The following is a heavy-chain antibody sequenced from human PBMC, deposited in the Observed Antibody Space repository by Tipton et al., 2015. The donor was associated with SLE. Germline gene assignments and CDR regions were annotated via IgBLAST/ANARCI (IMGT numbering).Heavy chain of an antibody. D-gene: IGHD2-2*02. CDR1: GGSISSGGYY. CDR3: ARALWVDKDFEVPLAIRLRAFDI. Sequence: TLSLTCTVSGGSISSGGYYWSWVRQHPGKGLQWIGYISYTGSTYYNPSLKGRATISVDSSKNQFSLRLSSVSAADTAIYYCARALWVDKDFEVPLAIRLRAFDIWGQGRMVTVSS. J-gene: IGHJ3*02. V-gene: IGHV4-31*03. CDR2: ISYTGST.